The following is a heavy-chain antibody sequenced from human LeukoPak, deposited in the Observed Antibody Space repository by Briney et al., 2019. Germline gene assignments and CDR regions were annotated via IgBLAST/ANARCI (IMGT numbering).Heavy chain of an antibody. V-gene: IGHV4-34*01. Sequence: PSETLSLTCAVYGGSFSDYYWSWIRQPPGKGLEWIGEINHSGSTNYSPSLKSRVTISVDTSKNQFSLKLSSVTAADTALYYCAREVRYCSGGSCLGVNWFDPWGQGTLVTVSS. J-gene: IGHJ5*02. D-gene: IGHD2-15*01. CDR3: AREVRYCSGGSCLGVNWFDP. CDR2: INHSGST. CDR1: GGSFSDYY.